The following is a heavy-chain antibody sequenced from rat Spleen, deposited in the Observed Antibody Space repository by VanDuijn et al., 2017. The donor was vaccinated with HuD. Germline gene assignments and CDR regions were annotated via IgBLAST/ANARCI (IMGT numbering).Heavy chain of an antibody. CDR1: GFTFSSFP. CDR3: TTGYSSVH. D-gene: IGHD1-2*01. Sequence: EVQLVESGDGLVQPGRSMKLSCAASGFTFSSFPMAWVRQAPTKGLEWVATISSIGSRTYYRDSVKGRFTISRDTAQNTLYLQMNSPTSEDTATYYCTTGYSSVHWGQGVMVTVSS. CDR2: ISSIGSRT. J-gene: IGHJ2*01. V-gene: IGHV5-46*01.